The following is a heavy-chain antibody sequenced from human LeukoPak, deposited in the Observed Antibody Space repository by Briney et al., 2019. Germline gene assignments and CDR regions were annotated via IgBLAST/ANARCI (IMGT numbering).Heavy chain of an antibody. V-gene: IGHV4-39*07. CDR3: ASFDYYGSAGYYYYMDV. J-gene: IGHJ6*03. Sequence: PSETLSLTCTVSGGSISSSSYYWGWIRQPPGKGLEWIGSIYYSGSTYYNPSLKSRVTISVDTSKNQFSLKLSSVTAADTAVYYCASFDYYGSAGYYYYMDVWGKGTTVTVSS. D-gene: IGHD3-10*01. CDR2: IYYSGST. CDR1: GGSISSSSYY.